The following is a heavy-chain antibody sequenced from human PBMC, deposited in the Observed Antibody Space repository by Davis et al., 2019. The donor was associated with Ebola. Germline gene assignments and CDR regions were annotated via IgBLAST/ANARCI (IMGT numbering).Heavy chain of an antibody. D-gene: IGHD4-17*01. CDR3: ARDAWYGDYGGYWYFDL. J-gene: IGHJ2*01. CDR2: IYSGGST. Sequence: GESLKISCAASGFTVSSNYMSWVRQAPGKGLEWVSVIYSGGSTYYADSVKGRFTISRDNSKNTLYLQMNSLRAEDTAVSYCARDAWYGDYGGYWYFDLWGRGTLVTVSS. CDR1: GFTVSSNY. V-gene: IGHV3-53*01.